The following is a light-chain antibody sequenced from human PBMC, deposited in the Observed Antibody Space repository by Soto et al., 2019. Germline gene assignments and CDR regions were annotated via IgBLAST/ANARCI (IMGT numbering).Light chain of an antibody. J-gene: IGLJ7*01. Sequence: QSALTQPPSASGSPGQSVTISCTGTSSDVGAYNYVSWYQQHPGKAPKLMIYEVSERPSGVPDRFSGSKSGHTASLTVSGLQAEDEADYYCSSYAGSNKDVFGPGTQLTVL. CDR3: SSYAGSNKDV. CDR1: SSDVGAYNY. CDR2: EVS. V-gene: IGLV2-8*01.